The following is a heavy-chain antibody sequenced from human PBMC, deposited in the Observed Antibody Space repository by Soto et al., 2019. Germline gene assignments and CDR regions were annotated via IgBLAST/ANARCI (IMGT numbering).Heavy chain of an antibody. Sequence: GGSLRLSCPAPGFTFIRYAMSWVRQAPGKGLEWVSAISGGGGSTYYADSVKGRFTISRDKSKNTLYLQMNSLRGDDTGVYFCVRATLSWGHYYFRGLDVWGQGTTVTVSS. D-gene: IGHD3-22*01. CDR1: GFTFIRYA. CDR2: ISGGGGST. V-gene: IGHV3-23*01. CDR3: VRATLSWGHYYFRGLDV. J-gene: IGHJ6*02.